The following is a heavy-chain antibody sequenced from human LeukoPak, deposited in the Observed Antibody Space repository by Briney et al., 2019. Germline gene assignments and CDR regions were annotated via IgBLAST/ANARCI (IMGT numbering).Heavy chain of an antibody. Sequence: SETLSLTCTVSGGSISSYYWSWIRQPPGKGLEWIGYIYYSGSTSYNPSLKSRVTISVDTSKNQFSLKLSSVTAADTAVYYCARVWSRGVFDYWGQGTLVTVSS. J-gene: IGHJ4*02. CDR2: IYYSGST. D-gene: IGHD3-10*01. CDR1: GGSISSYY. V-gene: IGHV4-59*12. CDR3: ARVWSRGVFDY.